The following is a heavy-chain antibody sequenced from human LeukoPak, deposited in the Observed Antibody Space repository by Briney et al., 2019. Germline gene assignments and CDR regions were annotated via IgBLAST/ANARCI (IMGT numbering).Heavy chain of an antibody. CDR2: ISGSGTTI. D-gene: IGHD2-15*01. CDR1: GFTFSSYS. J-gene: IGHJ4*02. Sequence: PGGSPRLSCAASGFTFSSYSMNWVRQAPGKGLDWLSHISGSGTTIYYADSVKGRFTISRDNAKNSLYLQMNSLRVEDTAVYYCTRTLLYCSGGSCYPTRFDYWGQGILVTVSS. CDR3: TRTLLYCSGGSCYPTRFDY. V-gene: IGHV3-48*01.